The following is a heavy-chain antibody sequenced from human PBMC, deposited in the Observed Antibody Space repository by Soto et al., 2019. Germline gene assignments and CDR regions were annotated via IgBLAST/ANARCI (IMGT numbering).Heavy chain of an antibody. CDR3: AITYSSSWSPLEY. D-gene: IGHD6-13*01. CDR1: GGSFSGYY. V-gene: IGHV4-34*01. CDR2: INHSGGT. Sequence: QVQLQQWGAGLLKPSETLSLTCAVYGGSFSGYYWSWIRQPPGKGLEWIGEINHSGGTNYNPSLKSRIPISVDTSKNQFSLKLTSVTAADPAVYYCAITYSSSWSPLEYWGQGTLVTVSS. J-gene: IGHJ4*02.